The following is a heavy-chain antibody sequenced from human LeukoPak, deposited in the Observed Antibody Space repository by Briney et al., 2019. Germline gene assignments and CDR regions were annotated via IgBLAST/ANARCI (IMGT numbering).Heavy chain of an antibody. Sequence: GGSLRLSCAASGFTFSSNSVNWVRQAPGKGLEWVSSISSSSSYIYYADSVEGRFTISRDNAKNSLYLQMNSLRAEDTAVYYCARGVSSSHFDYWGQGTLVTVSS. J-gene: IGHJ4*02. V-gene: IGHV3-21*01. D-gene: IGHD6-6*01. CDR2: ISSSSSYI. CDR1: GFTFSSNS. CDR3: ARGVSSSHFDY.